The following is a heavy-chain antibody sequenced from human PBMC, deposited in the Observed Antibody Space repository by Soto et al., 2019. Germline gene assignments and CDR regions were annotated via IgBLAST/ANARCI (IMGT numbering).Heavy chain of an antibody. CDR3: ARGGRSGYDYAYYYMDV. J-gene: IGHJ6*03. V-gene: IGHV1-69*08. CDR1: GGTFSSYT. CDR2: IIPNHGKA. D-gene: IGHD5-12*01. Sequence: ASVKVSCKASGGTFSSYTISWVRQAPGQGLEWMGRIIPNHGKANYAQKFQGRVTMTTDKSTSTAYMELRSLRSDDTAVYYCARGGRSGYDYAYYYMDVWGKGTTVTVSS.